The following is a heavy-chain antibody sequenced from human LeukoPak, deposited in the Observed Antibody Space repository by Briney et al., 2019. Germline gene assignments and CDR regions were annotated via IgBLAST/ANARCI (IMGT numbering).Heavy chain of an antibody. D-gene: IGHD1-26*01. V-gene: IGHV6-1*01. CDR2: TYYRSKWYN. CDR3: ARGSSERKANDY. CDR1: GDTVSGNSVT. Sequence: SQTLSLTCAISGDTVSGNSVTWNWIRLSPSRGLEWLGRTYYRSKWYNEYAVSVRSRIAINPDTSKNQFSLQMNSVTPEDTAVYYCARGSSERKANDYWGQGTLVTASS. J-gene: IGHJ4*02.